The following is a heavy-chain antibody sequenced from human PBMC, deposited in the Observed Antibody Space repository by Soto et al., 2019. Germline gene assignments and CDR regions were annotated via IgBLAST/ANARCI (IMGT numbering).Heavy chain of an antibody. CDR2: INPSGGST. V-gene: IGHV1-46*01. CDR1: GDTFTSYY. Sequence: ASGKVSCKASGDTFTSYYIHWVRQAPGQGLEWMGIINPSGGSTSYAQKFQGRVTMTRDTSKNTVFLQMNALRHEDTALYFCVRESGWPILNFDSWGQGTLATVSS. D-gene: IGHD3-10*01. J-gene: IGHJ4*02. CDR3: VRESGWPILNFDS.